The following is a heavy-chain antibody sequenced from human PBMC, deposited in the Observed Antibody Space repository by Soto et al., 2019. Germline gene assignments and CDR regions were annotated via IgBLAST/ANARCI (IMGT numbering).Heavy chain of an antibody. CDR3: ARGRVAARPMPRFDY. D-gene: IGHD6-6*01. J-gene: IGHJ4*02. V-gene: IGHV3-48*03. CDR2: ISSSGSTI. CDR1: GFTFSSYE. Sequence: EVQLVESGGGLVQPGGSLRLSCAASGFTFSSYEMNWVRQAPGKGLEWVSYISSSGSTIYYADSVKGRFTISRDNAKNSLYLQMNSLRAEDTAVYYCARGRVAARPMPRFDYWGQGTLVTVSS.